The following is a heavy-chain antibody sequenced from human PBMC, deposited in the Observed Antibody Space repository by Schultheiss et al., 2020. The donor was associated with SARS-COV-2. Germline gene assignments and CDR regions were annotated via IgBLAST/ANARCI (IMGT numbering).Heavy chain of an antibody. V-gene: IGHV3-21*01. CDR3: AREVSGGRFDY. CDR1: GFTFSSYS. CDR2: ISSSSSYI. D-gene: IGHD1-1*01. J-gene: IGHJ4*02. Sequence: GESLKISCAASGFTFSSYSMNWVRQAPGKGLEWVSSISSSSSYIYYADSVKGRLTISRDNSKDTLYLQMDNLRAEDTALYYCAREVSGGRFDYWGQGTLVTVSS.